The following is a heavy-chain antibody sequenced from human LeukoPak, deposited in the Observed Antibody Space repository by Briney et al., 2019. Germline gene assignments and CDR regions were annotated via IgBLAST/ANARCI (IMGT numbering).Heavy chain of an antibody. CDR2: ISGSGGST. V-gene: IGHV3-23*01. D-gene: IGHD2-2*01. CDR3: AKGGSSTWLFDY. CDR1: GFTFSSYA. J-gene: IGHJ4*02. Sequence: GGSLRLSCAASGFTFSSYAMSWVRQAPGKGLEWVSAISGSGGSTYYADSVKGRFTISRDNSKNTLYLQMNSLRGEDTAVYHCAKGGSSTWLFDYWGQGTLVTVSS.